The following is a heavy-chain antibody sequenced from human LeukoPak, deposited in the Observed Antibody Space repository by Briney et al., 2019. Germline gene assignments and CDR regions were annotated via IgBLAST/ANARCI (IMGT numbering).Heavy chain of an antibody. CDR1: GYTFTGYY. V-gene: IGHV1-2*02. D-gene: IGHD6-19*01. J-gene: IGHJ3*02. CDR2: INPNSGGT. CDR3: ARDSAGGSGFSSAFDI. Sequence: ASVTVSYKASGYTFTGYYMHWVRQAPGQGLEWMGWINPNSGGTNYAQKFQGRVTMTRDTSISTAYMELSSLRSEDTAVYYCARDSAGGSGFSSAFDIWGQGTMVTVSS.